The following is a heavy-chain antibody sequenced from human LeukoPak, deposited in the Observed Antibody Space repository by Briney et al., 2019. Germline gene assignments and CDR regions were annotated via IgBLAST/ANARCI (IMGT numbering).Heavy chain of an antibody. CDR2: INHSGST. CDR1: GGSFSGYY. CDR3: ARERGILRGDAFDL. V-gene: IGHV4-34*01. D-gene: IGHD1-26*01. Sequence: PSETLSLTCAVYGGSFSGYYWSWIRQPPGKGLEWIGEINHSGSTNYNPSLESRVTMSIDTSKHQFSLKLTSVTAADTAVYYCARERGILRGDAFDLWGQGTMVTVSS. J-gene: IGHJ3*01.